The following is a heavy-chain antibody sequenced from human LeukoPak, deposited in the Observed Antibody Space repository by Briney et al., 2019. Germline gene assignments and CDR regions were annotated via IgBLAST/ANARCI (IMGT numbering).Heavy chain of an antibody. CDR1: GGSISSSSYY. CDR3: VRGGSLGMD. CDR2: IYYSGST. J-gene: IGHJ4*02. D-gene: IGHD7-27*01. Sequence: SETLSLTCTVSGGSISSSSYYWGWIRQPPGKGLEWIGSIYYSGSTYYNPSLKSRVTISVDTSKNQFSLKLSSVTAADTAVYYCVRGGSLGMDWGQGTLVTVSS. V-gene: IGHV4-39*07.